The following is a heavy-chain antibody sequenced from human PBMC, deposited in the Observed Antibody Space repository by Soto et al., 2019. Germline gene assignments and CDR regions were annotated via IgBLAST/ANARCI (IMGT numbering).Heavy chain of an antibody. CDR1: GGSISSGDYY. CDR3: ARRLIAAAVTAWFDP. CDR2: IYYSGST. Sequence: QVQLQESGPGLVKPSQTLSLTCTVSGGSISSGDYYWSWVRQPPGKGLEWIGYIYYSGSTYYNPSLKSRVTISVDTSKTRFSLKLSSVTAADTAVYYCARRLIAAAVTAWFDPWGQGTLVTVSS. J-gene: IGHJ5*02. V-gene: IGHV4-30-4*01. D-gene: IGHD6-13*01.